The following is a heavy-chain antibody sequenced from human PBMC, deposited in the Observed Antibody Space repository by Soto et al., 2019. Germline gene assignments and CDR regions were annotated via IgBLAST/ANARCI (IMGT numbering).Heavy chain of an antibody. Sequence: QVQLVQSGAEVKKPGSSVKVSCKASGGTFSSYAISWVRQAPGQGLEWMGGIIPIFGTAKYAQKFQGRVTTTAYESTSTDYMELSSLRSEYTAVYYCARDAVPGYGDYHLDYWGQGTLVTVSS. D-gene: IGHD4-17*01. V-gene: IGHV1-69*12. CDR2: IIPIFGTA. CDR1: GGTFSSYA. CDR3: ARDAVPGYGDYHLDY. J-gene: IGHJ4*02.